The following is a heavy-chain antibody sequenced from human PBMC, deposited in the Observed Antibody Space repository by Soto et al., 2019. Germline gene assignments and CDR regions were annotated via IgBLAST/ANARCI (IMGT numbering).Heavy chain of an antibody. D-gene: IGHD3-3*01. Sequence: GGSLRLSCAASGFTFSSYALHWVRQAPGKGLEWVAVISYDGSNKYYADSVKGRFTISRDNSKNTLYLQMNSLRAEDTAVYYCARDSSEYYDFWSGYSIKGMDVWGQGTTVTVSS. V-gene: IGHV3-30-3*01. CDR3: ARDSSEYYDFWSGYSIKGMDV. CDR1: GFTFSSYA. J-gene: IGHJ6*02. CDR2: ISYDGSNK.